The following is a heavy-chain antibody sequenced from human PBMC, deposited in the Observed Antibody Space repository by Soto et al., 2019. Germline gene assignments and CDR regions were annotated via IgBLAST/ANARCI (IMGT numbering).Heavy chain of an antibody. Sequence: LRLSCAAPGFTFSSYAMSWVRQAPGKGLEWVSAISGSGGSTYYADSVKGRFTISRDNSKNTLYLQMNSLRAEDTAVYYCAKGVVVVVAATLYYYYGMDVWGQGTTVTVSS. CDR1: GFTFSSYA. J-gene: IGHJ6*02. CDR3: AKGVVVVVAATLYYYYGMDV. CDR2: ISGSGGST. V-gene: IGHV3-23*01. D-gene: IGHD2-15*01.